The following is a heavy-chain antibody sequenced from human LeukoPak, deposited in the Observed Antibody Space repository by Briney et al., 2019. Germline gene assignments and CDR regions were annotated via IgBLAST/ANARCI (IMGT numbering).Heavy chain of an antibody. J-gene: IGHJ4*02. CDR2: INGDGSTK. CDR1: GFTFSSYW. D-gene: IGHD6-13*01. Sequence: GGSLRLSRAASGFTFSSYWMHWVRQAPGKGLVWVSRINGDGSTKSYADSVRGRFTISRDNAANTLYLQMNSLRAEDSAVYHCARETAGGNAHWGQGTLVTVSS. CDR3: ARETAGGNAH. V-gene: IGHV3-74*01.